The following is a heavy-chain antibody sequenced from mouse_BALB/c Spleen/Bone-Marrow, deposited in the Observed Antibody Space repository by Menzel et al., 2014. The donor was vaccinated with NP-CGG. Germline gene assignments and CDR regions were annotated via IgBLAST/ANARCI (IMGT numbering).Heavy chain of an antibody. J-gene: IGHJ3*01. V-gene: IGHV1S81*02. D-gene: IGHD2-1*01. CDR1: GYTFTSYY. Sequence: VQLLQSGAELAKPGASVKLSCKASGYTFTSYYIYWVKQRPGQGLEWIGEINPSNGGTNFNEKFKSKATLTVDKSSSTAYMQLSSLTSEDSAVYYCTRSNGNWFAYWGQGTLVTVSA. CDR2: INPSNGGT. CDR3: TRSNGNWFAY.